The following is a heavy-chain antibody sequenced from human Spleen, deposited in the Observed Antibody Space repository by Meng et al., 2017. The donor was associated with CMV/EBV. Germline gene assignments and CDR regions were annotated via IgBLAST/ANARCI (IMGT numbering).Heavy chain of an antibody. V-gene: IGHV1-2*06. CDR3: TRDPGGLDY. D-gene: IGHD3-16*01. Sequence: WVRQAPGQGLERMGRINPNSGGTNYGQNFQGRVTMTRDTSINTAYMELSRLTSDDTAVYYCTRDPGGLDYWGQGTLVTVSS. CDR2: INPNSGGT. J-gene: IGHJ4*02.